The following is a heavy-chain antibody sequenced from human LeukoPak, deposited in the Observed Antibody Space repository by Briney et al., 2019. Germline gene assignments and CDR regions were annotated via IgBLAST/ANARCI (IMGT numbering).Heavy chain of an antibody. Sequence: GASVKVSCKASGYTFTSFDINWVRQATGHGLEWMGWMNPNSGNTGYAQKFQGRVTMTRNTSISTAYLELSSLRSEDTAVYYCAREGGGYSGNDPVGDYWGQGTLVTVSS. V-gene: IGHV1-8*01. CDR1: GYTFTSFD. D-gene: IGHD5-12*01. CDR3: AREGGGYSGNDPVGDY. J-gene: IGHJ4*02. CDR2: MNPNSGNT.